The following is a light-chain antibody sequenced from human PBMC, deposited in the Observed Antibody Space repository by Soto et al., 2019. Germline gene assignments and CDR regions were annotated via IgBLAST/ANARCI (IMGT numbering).Light chain of an antibody. V-gene: IGLV2-14*01. CDR2: DVS. J-gene: IGLJ2*01. CDR3: SSYTSSCTLL. Sequence: QSVLTQPASVSGSPGQSITISCTGTSSDVGGYNYVSWYQQHPGKAPKLMIYDVSNRPSGVSNLFSGSKSGNTASLTISGIQAEDEADYYCSSYTSSCTLLFGGGTKLTVL. CDR1: SSDVGGYNY.